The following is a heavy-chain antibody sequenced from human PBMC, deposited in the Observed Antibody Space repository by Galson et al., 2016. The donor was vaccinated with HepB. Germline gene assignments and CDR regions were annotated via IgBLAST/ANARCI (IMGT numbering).Heavy chain of an antibody. Sequence: SLRLSCAASGFTFSNYWMHWVRQAPGKGLVRISRVNNDGSSTPYADFVKGRFTISRDNAKNTLYLQMNSLRAEDTAVYYCARERTALGANWFDPWGLGTRVTVSS. D-gene: IGHD1-26*01. J-gene: IGHJ5*02. CDR2: VNNDGSST. CDR3: ARERTALGANWFDP. V-gene: IGHV3-74*01. CDR1: GFTFSNYW.